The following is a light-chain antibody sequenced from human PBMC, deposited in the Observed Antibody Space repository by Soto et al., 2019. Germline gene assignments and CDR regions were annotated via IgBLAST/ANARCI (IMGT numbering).Light chain of an antibody. Sequence: XSVLTQPASVSGSPGQSITISCTGTSSDVGGYNYVSWYQQHPGKAPKLMIYDVSNRPSGVSNRFSGSKSGNTASLTISGLQAEDEADYYCSSYTSSSTLYVFGTGTKVTV. CDR2: DVS. J-gene: IGLJ1*01. CDR1: SSDVGGYNY. CDR3: SSYTSSSTLYV. V-gene: IGLV2-14*01.